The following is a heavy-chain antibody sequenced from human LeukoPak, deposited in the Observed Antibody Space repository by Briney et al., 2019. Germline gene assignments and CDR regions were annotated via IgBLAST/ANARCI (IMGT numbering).Heavy chain of an antibody. CDR1: GGTFSSYT. D-gene: IGHD1-1*01. Sequence: SVKVSCKASGGTFSSYTIIWVRQAPGQGLEWMGGIMTIFNTANYAQKFQDRVTITADKSTSTVYMELSSLRFDDTAVYYCARDRNNWNDGGFDPWGQGTLVTVSS. CDR3: ARDRNNWNDGGFDP. V-gene: IGHV1-69*06. J-gene: IGHJ5*02. CDR2: IMTIFNTA.